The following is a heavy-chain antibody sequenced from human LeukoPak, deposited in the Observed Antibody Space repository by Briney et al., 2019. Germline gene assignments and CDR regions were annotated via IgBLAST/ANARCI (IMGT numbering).Heavy chain of an antibody. J-gene: IGHJ4*02. Sequence: ASVKVSCKASGYTFTSYGISWVRQAPGQGREWMGWISAYNGNTNYAQKLQGRVTMTTDTSTSTAYMELRSLRSDDTAVYYGARDWGPGYSGYDQRPLLDYWGQGTLVTVSS. D-gene: IGHD5-12*01. CDR2: ISAYNGNT. V-gene: IGHV1-18*01. CDR1: GYTFTSYG. CDR3: ARDWGPGYSGYDQRPLLDY.